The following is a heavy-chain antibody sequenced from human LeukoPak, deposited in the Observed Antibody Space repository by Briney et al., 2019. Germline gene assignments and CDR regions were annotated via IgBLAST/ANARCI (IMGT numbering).Heavy chain of an antibody. J-gene: IGHJ6*03. CDR1: GFTFSSYS. CDR3: ARPHLSYGDIRDYYYYYMDV. CDR2: ISSSSSYI. Sequence: PGGSLRLSCAASGFTFSSYSMNWVRQAPGKGLEWVSSISSSSSYIYYADSVKGRFTISRDNAKNSLYLQMNSLRAEDTAVYYCARPHLSYGDIRDYYYYYMDVWGKGTTVTVSS. V-gene: IGHV3-21*01. D-gene: IGHD4-17*01.